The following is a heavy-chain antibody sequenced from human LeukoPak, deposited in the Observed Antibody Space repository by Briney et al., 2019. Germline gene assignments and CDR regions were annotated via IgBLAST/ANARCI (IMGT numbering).Heavy chain of an antibody. CDR2: INHSGST. CDR1: GGSFSGYY. V-gene: IGHV4-34*01. Sequence: SETLSLTCAVYGGSFSGYYRSWIRQPPGKGLEWIGEINHSGSTNYNPSLKGRVTISVDTSKNQFSLKLSSVTAADTAVYYCARRYALRYFDWFADYWGQGTPVTVSS. CDR3: ARRYALRYFDWFADY. D-gene: IGHD3-9*01. J-gene: IGHJ4*02.